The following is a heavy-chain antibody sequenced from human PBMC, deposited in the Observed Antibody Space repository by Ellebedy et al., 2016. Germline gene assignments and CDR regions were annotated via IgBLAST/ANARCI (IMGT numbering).Heavy chain of an antibody. CDR2: IYYSGST. D-gene: IGHD1-26*01. J-gene: IGHJ6*03. CDR3: ARGRKSEHYYYYYMDV. V-gene: IGHV4-59*01. CDR1: GGSISSYY. Sequence: SETLSLTXTVSGGSISSYYWSWIRQPPGKGLEWIGYIYYSGSTNYNPPLKSRVTISIDTSKNQFSLKLSSVTAADTAVYYCARGRKSEHYYYYYMDVWGKGTTVTVSS.